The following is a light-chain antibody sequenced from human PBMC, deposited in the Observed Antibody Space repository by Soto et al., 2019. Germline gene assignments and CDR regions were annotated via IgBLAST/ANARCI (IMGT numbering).Light chain of an antibody. J-gene: IGKJ1*01. CDR3: QQYRT. V-gene: IGKV1-5*01. CDR1: QSISSW. CDR2: DAS. Sequence: DIQMTQSPSTLSASVGDRVTITCRASQSISSWLAWYQQKPGKAPKLLIYDASSLESGVPSRFSGSGSGTEFILTISNLQPDDFAAYDCQQYRTFGQGTKVDIK.